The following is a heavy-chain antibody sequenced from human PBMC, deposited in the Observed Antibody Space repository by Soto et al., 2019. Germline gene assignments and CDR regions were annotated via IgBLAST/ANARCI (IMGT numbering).Heavy chain of an antibody. J-gene: IGHJ5*02. CDR2: INANSGDT. D-gene: IGHD2-2*01. V-gene: IGHV1-2*02. CDR1: GYTFTDSY. CDR3: ARLYCTTSTCDSWFDP. Sequence: ASVKVSCKASGYTFTDSYLHWVRQAPGQGLEWMGWINANSGDTNYAQKFQGRVTMTRDTPISTAYLQWGSLKASDTAMYYCARLYCTTSTCDSWFDPWGQGTLVTVSS.